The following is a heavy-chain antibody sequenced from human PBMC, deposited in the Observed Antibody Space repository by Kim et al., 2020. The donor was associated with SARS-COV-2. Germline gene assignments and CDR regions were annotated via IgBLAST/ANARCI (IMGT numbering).Heavy chain of an antibody. CDR1: GFTFSSYA. J-gene: IGHJ6*02. CDR2: ISYDGSNK. V-gene: IGHV3-30*04. D-gene: IGHD3-16*01. Sequence: GGSLRLSCAASGFTFSSYAMHWVRQAPGKGLEWVAVISYDGSNKYYADSVKGRFTISRDNSKNTLYLQMNSLRAEDTAVYYCARDGLKGDYYYGMDVWGQGTTVTVSS. CDR3: ARDGLKGDYYYGMDV.